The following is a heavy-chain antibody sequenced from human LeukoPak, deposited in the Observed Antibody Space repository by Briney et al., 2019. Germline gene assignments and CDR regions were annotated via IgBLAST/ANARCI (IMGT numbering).Heavy chain of an antibody. Sequence: GESLKIYCKGSGYRFTNYWIGWVRQMPGKGLEWMGIIYPDDSDIRYSPSFQGQVTIAADKSISTAYLQWSSLKASDTAMYYCARQTLGVRGAEWDYWGQGTLVTVSS. D-gene: IGHD3-10*01. V-gene: IGHV5-51*01. CDR2: IYPDDSDI. CDR3: ARQTLGVRGAEWDY. CDR1: GYRFTNYW. J-gene: IGHJ4*02.